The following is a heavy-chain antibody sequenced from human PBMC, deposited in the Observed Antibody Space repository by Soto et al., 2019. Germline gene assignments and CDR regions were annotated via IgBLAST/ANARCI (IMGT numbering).Heavy chain of an antibody. D-gene: IGHD2-2*01. Sequence: PGGSLRLSCVASGFTFRSHAMHWVRQAPGKGLEWVAVISYDGSNKYYADSVKGRFTISRDNSKNTLYLQMNSLRAEDTAVYYCARAGIVVVPAAHLGPAFDIWGQGTMVTVSS. J-gene: IGHJ3*02. V-gene: IGHV3-30-3*01. CDR1: GFTFRSHA. CDR2: ISYDGSNK. CDR3: ARAGIVVVPAAHLGPAFDI.